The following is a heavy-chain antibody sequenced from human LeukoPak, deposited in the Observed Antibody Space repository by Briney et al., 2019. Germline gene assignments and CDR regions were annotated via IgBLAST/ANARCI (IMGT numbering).Heavy chain of an antibody. D-gene: IGHD6-13*01. V-gene: IGHV3-30-3*01. Sequence: GGSLRLSCAASGFTFSSYAMHWVRQALGKGLEWVAVISYDGSNKYYADSVKGRFTISRDNSKNTLYLQMNSLRAEDTAVYYCAKDRIDSSSWYGKFDYWGQGTLVTVSS. J-gene: IGHJ4*02. CDR2: ISYDGSNK. CDR3: AKDRIDSSSWYGKFDY. CDR1: GFTFSSYA.